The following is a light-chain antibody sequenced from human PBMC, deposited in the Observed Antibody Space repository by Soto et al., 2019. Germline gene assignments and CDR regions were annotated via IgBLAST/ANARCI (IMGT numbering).Light chain of an antibody. J-gene: IGLJ2*01. CDR1: SSDVGSYNL. Sequence: QSVLTQPASVSGSPGQSITISCTGTSSDVGSYNLVSWYQQHPGKAPKLMIYEGSKRPSGVSNRFSGSKSGNTASLTISGRQAEDEAEYYCGSYAGSSTPGGFGGGTKLTVL. CDR2: EGS. V-gene: IGLV2-23*01. CDR3: GSYAGSSTPGG.